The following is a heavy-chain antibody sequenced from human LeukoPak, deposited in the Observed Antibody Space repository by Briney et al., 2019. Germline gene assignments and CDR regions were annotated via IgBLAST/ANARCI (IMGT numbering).Heavy chain of an antibody. D-gene: IGHD3-3*01. V-gene: IGHV1-69*05. J-gene: IGHJ5*02. CDR1: GGTFSSYA. Sequence: ASVKVSCKASGGTFSSYAISWVRQAPGQELEWMGGIIPIFGTANYAQKFQGRVTITTDESTSTAYMELSSLRSEDTAVYYCAREVSSKEIGVVIFLRPNWFDPWGQGTLVTVSS. CDR3: AREVSSKEIGVVIFLRPNWFDP. CDR2: IIPIFGTA.